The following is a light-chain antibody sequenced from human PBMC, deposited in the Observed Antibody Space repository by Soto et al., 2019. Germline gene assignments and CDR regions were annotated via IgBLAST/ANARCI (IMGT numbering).Light chain of an antibody. CDR2: RNN. V-gene: IGLV1-40*01. Sequence: QSVLTQPPSVSGAPGQRVTISCTGTSSKIGAYYDVNWYQIVPGKAPKLLISRNNNRPSGVPDRFSGSKSDTSASLAITGLQSEDEAEYYCQSFDTALSSSIFGGGTKLTVL. CDR3: QSFDTALSSSI. J-gene: IGLJ2*01. CDR1: SSKIGAYYD.